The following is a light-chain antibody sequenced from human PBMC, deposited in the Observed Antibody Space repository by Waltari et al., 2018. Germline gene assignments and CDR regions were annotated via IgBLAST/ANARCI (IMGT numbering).Light chain of an antibody. CDR2: GAS. J-gene: IGKJ4*01. V-gene: IGKV1-12*01. Sequence: DIQMTQSPSSVSASVGDRVTITCRASRDISRWLAWYQQKPGKAPEFLIYGASTLQSGVPSRFSGSGSGREFTLTITSLQPEDFSTYYCQQGNDFPLTFGGGTKVEMK. CDR3: QQGNDFPLT. CDR1: RDISRW.